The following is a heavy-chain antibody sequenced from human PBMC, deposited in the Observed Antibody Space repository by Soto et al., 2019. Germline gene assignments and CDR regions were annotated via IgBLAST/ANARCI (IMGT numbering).Heavy chain of an antibody. Sequence: ASVKVSCTASGYTFTSYGITWVRQAPGQGLEWMGWISAYKGSTNYAQKFQGRVTMTTDTSTSTAYMELRSLRSDDTAVYYCARETYYYDSSGYWGGDYWGQGTQVTVSS. CDR2: ISAYKGST. CDR3: ARETYYYDSSGYWGGDY. D-gene: IGHD3-22*01. J-gene: IGHJ4*02. V-gene: IGHV1-18*01. CDR1: GYTFTSYG.